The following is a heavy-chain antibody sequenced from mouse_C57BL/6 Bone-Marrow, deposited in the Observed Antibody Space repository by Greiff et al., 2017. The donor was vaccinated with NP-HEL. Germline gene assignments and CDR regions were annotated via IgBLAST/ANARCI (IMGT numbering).Heavy chain of an antibody. CDR2: IYPGSGST. V-gene: IGHV1-55*01. CDR1: GYTFTSYW. D-gene: IGHD2-2*01. CDR3: ARRGGYGYPWFAY. Sequence: QVQLQQPGAELVKPGASVKMSCKASGYTFTSYWITWVKQRPGQGLEWIGDIYPGSGSTNYNEKFKSKATLTVDTSSSTAYMQLSSLTSEDSAVYYCARRGGYGYPWFAYWGQGTLVTVSA. J-gene: IGHJ3*01.